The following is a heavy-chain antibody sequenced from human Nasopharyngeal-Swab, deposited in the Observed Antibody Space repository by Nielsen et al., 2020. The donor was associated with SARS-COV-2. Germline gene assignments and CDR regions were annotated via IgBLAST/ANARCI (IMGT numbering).Heavy chain of an antibody. D-gene: IGHD6-19*01. Sequence: ASVKVSCKASGYTFTSYDINWVRQATGQGLEWMGIINPSGGSTSYAQKFQGRVTVTRNTSISTAYMELSSLRSEDTAVYYCARGVNCQWLTRCYYFDYWGQGTLVTVSS. J-gene: IGHJ4*02. CDR2: INPSGGST. V-gene: IGHV1-8*01. CDR3: ARGVNCQWLTRCYYFDY. CDR1: GYTFTSYD.